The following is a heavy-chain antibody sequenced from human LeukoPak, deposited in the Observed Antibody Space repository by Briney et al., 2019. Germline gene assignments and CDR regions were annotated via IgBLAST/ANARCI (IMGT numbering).Heavy chain of an antibody. CDR2: IKQDGSEK. J-gene: IGHJ4*02. D-gene: IGHD5-12*01. CDR1: GFTFSSYW. V-gene: IGHV3-7*01. Sequence: GGSLRLSCAASGFTFSSYWMSWVRQAPGKGLECVANIKQDGSEKYYVDSVKGRFTISRDNAKNSLYLQMNSLRAEDTAVYYCARVGWRVATSNYYFDYWGQGTLVTVSS. CDR3: ARVGWRVATSNYYFDY.